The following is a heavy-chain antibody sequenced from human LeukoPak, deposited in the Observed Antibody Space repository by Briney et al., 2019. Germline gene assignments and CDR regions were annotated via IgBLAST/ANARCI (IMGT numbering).Heavy chain of an antibody. Sequence: PSETLSLTCTVSGGSISSYYWSWIRQPPGKGLEWIGYIYYSGSTNYNPSLKSRVTISVDTSKNQFSLKLSSVTAADTAVYYCARVAYGYNSRWFDPWGQGTLVTVSS. D-gene: IGHD5-24*01. J-gene: IGHJ5*02. CDR3: ARVAYGYNSRWFDP. CDR2: IYYSGST. CDR1: GGSISSYY. V-gene: IGHV4-59*01.